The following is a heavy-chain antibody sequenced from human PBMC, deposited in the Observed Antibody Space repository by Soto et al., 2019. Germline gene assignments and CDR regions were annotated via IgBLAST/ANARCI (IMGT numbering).Heavy chain of an antibody. CDR1: GYTFTNFG. CDR2: ISAYNGNT. V-gene: IGHV1-18*01. D-gene: IGHD3-16*01. CDR3: ARGGTPIEY. J-gene: IGHJ4*02. Sequence: QVQLVQSGAEVKKPGASVKVSCKTSGYTFTNFGLSWVRQAPVQGLEWMGCISAYNGNTNYAQNFQGRVTMTTDTPTSTAYMELRSLRSDDTAVYYCARGGTPIEYWGQGTLVTVSS.